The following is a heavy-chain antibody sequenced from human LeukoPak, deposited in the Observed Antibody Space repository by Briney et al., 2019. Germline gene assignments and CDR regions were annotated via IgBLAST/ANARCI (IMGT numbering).Heavy chain of an antibody. V-gene: IGHV1-2*02. D-gene: IGHD2-2*01. Sequence: ASVKVSCKASGYTFTGYYMHWMRQAPGQGLEWMGWINPNSGGTNYAQKFQGRVTMTRDTSISTAYMELSSLRSEDTAVYYCAREGGKYQLPEAYYFDYWGQGTLVTVSS. J-gene: IGHJ4*02. CDR2: INPNSGGT. CDR1: GYTFTGYY. CDR3: AREGGKYQLPEAYYFDY.